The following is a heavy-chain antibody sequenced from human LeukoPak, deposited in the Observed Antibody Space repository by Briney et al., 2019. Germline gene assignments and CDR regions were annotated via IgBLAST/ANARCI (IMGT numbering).Heavy chain of an antibody. D-gene: IGHD6-19*01. J-gene: IGHJ6*02. Sequence: SQTLSLTCAISGDSVSSNSAAWNWLRQSPSRGLEWLGRTYYRSKWYNDYAVSVKSRITINPDTSKNQFSLQLNSVTPEDTAVYYCARALMYSSGNYYYYGMDVWGQGTTVTVSS. CDR2: TYYRSKWYN. V-gene: IGHV6-1*01. CDR3: ARALMYSSGNYYYYGMDV. CDR1: GDSVSSNSAA.